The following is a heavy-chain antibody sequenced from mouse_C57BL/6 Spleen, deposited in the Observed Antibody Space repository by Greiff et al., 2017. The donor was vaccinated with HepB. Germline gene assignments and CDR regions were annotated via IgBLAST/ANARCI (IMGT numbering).Heavy chain of an antibody. CDR1: GYTFTDYY. D-gene: IGHD1-1*01. V-gene: IGHV1-26*01. Sequence: EVQLQQSGPELVKPGASVKISCKASGYTFTDYYMNWVKQSHGKSLEWIGDINPNNGGTSYNQKFKGKATLTVDKSSSTAYMELRSLTSEDSAVYYCARLIPYYYGSSYYAMDYWGQGTSVTVSS. J-gene: IGHJ4*01. CDR2: INPNNGGT. CDR3: ARLIPYYYGSSYYAMDY.